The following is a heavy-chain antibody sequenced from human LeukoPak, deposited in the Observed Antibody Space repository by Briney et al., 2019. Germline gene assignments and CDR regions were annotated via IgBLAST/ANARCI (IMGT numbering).Heavy chain of an antibody. CDR3: ARDRLYYDSSGYLGDY. J-gene: IGHJ4*02. D-gene: IGHD3-22*01. V-gene: IGHV3-48*03. Sequence: GGSLRLSCAASGFTFSSYEMNWVRQAPGKGLEWVSYISSSGSIIYYADSVKGRFTISRDNAKNSLYLQMNSLRAEDTAVYYCARDRLYYDSSGYLGDYWGQGTLVTVSS. CDR1: GFTFSSYE. CDR2: ISSSGSII.